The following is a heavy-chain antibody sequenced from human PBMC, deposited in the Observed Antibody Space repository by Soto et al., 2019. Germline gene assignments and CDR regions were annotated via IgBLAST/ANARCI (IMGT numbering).Heavy chain of an antibody. CDR2: ISSNGGST. J-gene: IGHJ3*02. CDR1: GFTFSSYA. D-gene: IGHD1-7*01. CDR3: VKDSDWNYVLAAFDI. V-gene: IGHV3-64D*08. Sequence: GGSLRLSCSASGFTFSSYAMHWVRQAPGKGLEYVSAISSNGGSTYYADSVKGRFTISRDNSKNTLYLQMSSLRAEDTAVYYCVKDSDWNYVLAAFDIWGQGTMVTVSS.